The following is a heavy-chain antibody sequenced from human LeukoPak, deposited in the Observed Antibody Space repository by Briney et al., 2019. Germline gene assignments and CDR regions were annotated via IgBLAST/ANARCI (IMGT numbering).Heavy chain of an antibody. Sequence: PSETLSLTCAAYGGSFSGYYWSWIRQPPGKGLEWIGEINHSGSTNYNPSLKSRVTISVDTSKNQFSLKLSSVTAADTAVYYCARGEYQLLNWYFDLWGRGTLVTVSS. CDR2: INHSGST. V-gene: IGHV4-34*01. CDR1: GGSFSGYY. CDR3: ARGEYQLLNWYFDL. D-gene: IGHD2-2*01. J-gene: IGHJ2*01.